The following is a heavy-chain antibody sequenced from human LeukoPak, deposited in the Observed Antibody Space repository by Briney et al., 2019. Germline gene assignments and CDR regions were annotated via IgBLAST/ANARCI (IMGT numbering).Heavy chain of an antibody. CDR1: GGSFSGYY. CDR3: ASVVSAAEHNWFDP. D-gene: IGHD2-2*01. CDR2: INHSGST. Sequence: SETLSLTCAVYGGSFSGYYWSWIRQPPGKGLEWIGEINHSGSTNYNPSLKSRVTISVDTSKNQFSLKLSSVTAVDTAVYYCASVVSAAEHNWFDPWGQGTLVTVSS. J-gene: IGHJ5*02. V-gene: IGHV4-34*01.